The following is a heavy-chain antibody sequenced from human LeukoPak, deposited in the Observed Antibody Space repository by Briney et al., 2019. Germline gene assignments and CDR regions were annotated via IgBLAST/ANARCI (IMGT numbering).Heavy chain of an antibody. CDR1: GGSISSYY. J-gene: IGHJ4*02. CDR3: ARDHSSGYYFGFDY. V-gene: IGHV4-4*07. CDR2: IYTSGST. D-gene: IGHD3-22*01. Sequence: SETLSLTCTVSGGSISSYYWSWIRQPAGKGLEWIGRIYTSGSTYYNPSLKSRVTISVDTSKNQFSLKLSSVTAADTAVYYCARDHSSGYYFGFDYWGQGTLVTVSS.